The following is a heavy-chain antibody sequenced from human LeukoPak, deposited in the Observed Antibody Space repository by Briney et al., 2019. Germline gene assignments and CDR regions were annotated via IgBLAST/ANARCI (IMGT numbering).Heavy chain of an antibody. J-gene: IGHJ4*02. CDR1: GGTFSSYA. CDR2: IIPIFGTA. CDR3: ARDGIGVQLWKFDY. Sequence: ASVKVSCKASGGTFSSYAISWVRQAPEQGLEWMGRIIPIFGTANYAQKFQGRVTITTDESTSTAYMELSSLRSEDTAVYYCARDGIGVQLWKFDYWGQGTLVTVSS. D-gene: IGHD5-18*01. V-gene: IGHV1-69*05.